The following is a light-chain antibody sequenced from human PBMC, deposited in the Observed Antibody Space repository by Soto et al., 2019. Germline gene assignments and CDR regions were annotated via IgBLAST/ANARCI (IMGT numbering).Light chain of an antibody. CDR1: SSDVGSYNL. CDR2: DVN. Sequence: QSALTQPPSVSGSPGQSVTISCTGTSSDVGSYNLVSWYRQPPGTAPKLIIYDVNNRPSGVPDRFSGSKSANTASLTISGLRADDEDDYYCSSFTTTTTYVFGSGTKLTVL. V-gene: IGLV2-18*02. J-gene: IGLJ1*01. CDR3: SSFTTTTTYV.